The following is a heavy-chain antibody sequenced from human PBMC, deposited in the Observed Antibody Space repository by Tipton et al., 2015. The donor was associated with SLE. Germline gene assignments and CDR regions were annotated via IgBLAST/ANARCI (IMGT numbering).Heavy chain of an antibody. CDR3: AGRRLIIFGHGMDV. V-gene: IGHV3-23*01. CDR1: GFTFSSYS. CDR2: ISGGSDIT. Sequence: SLRLSCAASGFTFSSYSMTWVRPAPGKALEWVSIISGGSDITNYADSVKGRFTISRDNSKNTLYLQMSSLSAEDTAIYYCAGRRLIIFGHGMDVWGQGTTVTVSS. J-gene: IGHJ6*02. D-gene: IGHD3-16*01.